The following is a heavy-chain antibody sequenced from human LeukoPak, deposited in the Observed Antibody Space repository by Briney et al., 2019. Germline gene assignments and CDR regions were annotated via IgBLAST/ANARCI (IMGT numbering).Heavy chain of an antibody. Sequence: ASVKVSCKASGYTFTSYGISWVRQAPGQGLEWMGWISAYNGNTNYAQKLQGRATMTTDTSTSTAYMELRSLRSDDTAVYYCARVMPAGYSSSWYSFYFDYWGQGTLVTVSS. CDR3: ARVMPAGYSSSWYSFYFDY. CDR2: ISAYNGNT. J-gene: IGHJ4*02. V-gene: IGHV1-18*01. CDR1: GYTFTSYG. D-gene: IGHD6-13*01.